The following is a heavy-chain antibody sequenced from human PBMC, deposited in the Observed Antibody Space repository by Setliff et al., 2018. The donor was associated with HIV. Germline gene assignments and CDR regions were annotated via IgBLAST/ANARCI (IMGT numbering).Heavy chain of an antibody. J-gene: IGHJ4*02. Sequence: GGSLRLSCAASGFTFRSHAVHWVRQAPGKGLEWVAIISYDGTKTHYTDSVKGRFTISRDNSKNILYLQMNSLRAEDTAMYFCARDQILSRASRFCSGGSCFYFDSWGQGTLVTVSS. V-gene: IGHV3-30*04. D-gene: IGHD2-15*01. CDR3: ARDQILSRASRFCSGGSCFYFDS. CDR1: GFTFRSHA. CDR2: ISYDGTKT.